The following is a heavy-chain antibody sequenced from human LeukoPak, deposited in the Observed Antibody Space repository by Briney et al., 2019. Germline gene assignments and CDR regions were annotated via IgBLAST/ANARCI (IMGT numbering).Heavy chain of an antibody. CDR3: ARDRPADFLHIVVVTAGDPFDY. CDR2: IKQDGSEK. Sequence: GGSLRLSCAASGFTFSSYWMSWVRQAPGKGLEWVANIKQDGSEKYYVDSVKGRFTISRDNAKNSLYLQMNSLRAEDTAVYYCARDRPADFLHIVVVTAGDPFDYWGQGTLVTVSS. D-gene: IGHD2-21*02. J-gene: IGHJ4*02. V-gene: IGHV3-7*01. CDR1: GFTFSSYW.